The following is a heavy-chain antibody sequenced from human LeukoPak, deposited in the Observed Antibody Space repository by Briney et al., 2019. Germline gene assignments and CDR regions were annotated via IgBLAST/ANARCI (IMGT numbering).Heavy chain of an antibody. Sequence: GGSLRLSCAASGFTFSDYYMSWIRQAPGKGLEWVSYISSSSTYTKYADSVKGRFIISRDNAKNSLYLQMDSLRAEDTAVYYCAREGYDSSGYYYGWWGQGTLVTVSS. J-gene: IGHJ4*02. D-gene: IGHD3-22*01. V-gene: IGHV3-11*05. CDR3: AREGYDSSGYYYGW. CDR2: ISSSSTYT. CDR1: GFTFSDYY.